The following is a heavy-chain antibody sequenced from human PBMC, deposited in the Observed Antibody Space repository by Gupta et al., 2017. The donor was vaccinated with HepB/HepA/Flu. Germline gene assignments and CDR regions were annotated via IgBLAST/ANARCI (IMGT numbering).Heavy chain of an antibody. CDR3: AKGDYPKYCSSTSCYVGPWALSNSR. D-gene: IGHD2-2*01. Sequence: EVQLLESGGGLVQPGGSLRLSCAASGFTFSSYAMSWVRQAPGKGLEWVSAISGSGGSTYYADAVKGRFTISRDNSKNTLYLQMNSLRAEDTAVYYCAKGDYPKYCSSTSCYVGPWALSNSRWGQGTLVTVSS. CDR1: GFTFSSYA. CDR2: ISGSGGST. V-gene: IGHV3-23*01. J-gene: IGHJ4*02.